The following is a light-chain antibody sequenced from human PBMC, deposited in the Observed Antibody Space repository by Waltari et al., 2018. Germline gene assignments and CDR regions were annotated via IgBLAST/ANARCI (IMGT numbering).Light chain of an antibody. CDR2: EVS. J-gene: IGLJ1*01. CDR1: DSECGGYTY. CDR3: SSYGGNNNLAV. Sequence: QSALTPPPSASRSPGPSVPSSCTATDSECGGYTYVSSYQLHPGNAPKLIIYEVSKRPSGVPDRFSGSKSGNTASLTVSGLRTEDEADYYCSSYGGNNNLAVFGTGTKVIVL. V-gene: IGLV2-8*02.